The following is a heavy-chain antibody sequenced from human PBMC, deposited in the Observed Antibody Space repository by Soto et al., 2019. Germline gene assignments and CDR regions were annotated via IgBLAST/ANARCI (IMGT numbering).Heavy chain of an antibody. CDR2: ISSSSSYI. V-gene: IGHV3-21*01. J-gene: IGHJ6*02. Sequence: EVQLVESGGGLVKPGGSLRLSCAASGFTFSSYSMNWVRQAPGKGLEWVSSISSSSSYIYYADSVKGRFTISRDNAKNSLYLQMNSLRAEDTAVYYCARDRLVDTAMVTYYYYYYGMDVWGQGTTVTVS. CDR1: GFTFSSYS. D-gene: IGHD5-18*01. CDR3: ARDRLVDTAMVTYYYYYYGMDV.